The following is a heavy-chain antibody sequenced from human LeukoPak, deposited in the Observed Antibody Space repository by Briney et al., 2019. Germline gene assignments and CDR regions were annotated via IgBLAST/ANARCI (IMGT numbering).Heavy chain of an antibody. CDR3: AKGSYYDSSGSFYFDY. Sequence: RTGGSLRLSCAASGFTFSSYAMSWVRQAPGKGLEWVSGISDSGDNTYYADSVKGRFTISRDNSKNTLYVQVNSLGTEDTAAYYCAKGSYYDSSGSFYFDYWGQGTLVTVSS. CDR1: GFTFSSYA. D-gene: IGHD3-22*01. J-gene: IGHJ4*02. V-gene: IGHV3-23*01. CDR2: ISDSGDNT.